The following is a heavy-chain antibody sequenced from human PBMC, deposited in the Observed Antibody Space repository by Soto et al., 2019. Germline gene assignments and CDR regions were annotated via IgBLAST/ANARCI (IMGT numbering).Heavy chain of an antibody. CDR1: GYRFTSYG. CDR3: ARGGYYDSSGSRNYHYYGMNV. CDR2: ISAYDDNT. D-gene: IGHD3-22*01. V-gene: IGHV1-18*01. J-gene: IGHJ6*02. Sequence: QAQLVQSGPEVKKPGASVKVSCKPSGYRFTSYGISWVRQAPGQGLEWLGWISAYDDNTKYAQTLQGRVSMSTDTSTNTAYMELRSLRSDDTAMYYCARGGYYDSSGSRNYHYYGMNVWGQGTTVTVSS.